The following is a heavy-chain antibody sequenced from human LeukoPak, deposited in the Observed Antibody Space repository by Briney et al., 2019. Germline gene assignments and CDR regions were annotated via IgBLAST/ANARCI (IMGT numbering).Heavy chain of an antibody. CDR2: INHSGST. CDR3: AREGVAAHDAFDI. Sequence: PSETLSLTCAVYGGSFSGYYWSWIRQPPGKGLEWSGEINHSGSTNYNPSLKSRVTISVDTSKNQFSLKLSSVTAADTAVYYCAREGVAAHDAFDIWGQGTMVTVSS. CDR1: GGSFSGYY. V-gene: IGHV4-34*01. J-gene: IGHJ3*02. D-gene: IGHD2-15*01.